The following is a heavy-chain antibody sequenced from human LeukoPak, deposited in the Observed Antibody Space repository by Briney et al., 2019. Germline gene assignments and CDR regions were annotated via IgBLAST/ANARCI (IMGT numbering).Heavy chain of an antibody. D-gene: IGHD3-22*01. CDR2: IYYSGST. CDR1: GGSISCYY. CDR3: ARQHGYDSSGYYYDLDY. V-gene: IGHV4-59*08. J-gene: IGHJ4*02. Sequence: SETLSLTCTVSGGSISCYYWSWIRQPPGKGLEWIGYIYYSGSTNYNPSLKSRVTISVDTSKNQFSLKLSSVTAADTAVYYCARQHGYDSSGYYYDLDYWGQGTLVTVSS.